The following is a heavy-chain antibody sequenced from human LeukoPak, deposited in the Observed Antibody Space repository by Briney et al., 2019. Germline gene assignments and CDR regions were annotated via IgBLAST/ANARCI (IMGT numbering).Heavy chain of an antibody. D-gene: IGHD6-13*01. CDR1: GFTFSDYA. Sequence: PGGSLRLSCAASGFTFSDYAMSWVRQAPGKGLEWVSSISGGGDRTYYAGSVKGRFTISRDNAKNSLYLQMNSLRAEDTAVYYCARASESVALIAAAAYWGQGTLVTVSS. V-gene: IGHV3-23*01. CDR2: ISGGGDRT. CDR3: ARASESVALIAAAAY. J-gene: IGHJ4*02.